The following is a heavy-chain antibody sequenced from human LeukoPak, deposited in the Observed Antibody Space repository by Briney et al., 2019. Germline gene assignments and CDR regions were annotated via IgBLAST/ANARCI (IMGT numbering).Heavy chain of an antibody. CDR3: AKSVVDSSSWYDAFDI. CDR1: GFTFSSYW. CDR2: INSDGSST. D-gene: IGHD6-13*01. Sequence: PGGSLRLSCAASGFTFSSYWMHWVRQAPGKGLVWVSRINSDGSSTSYADSVKGRFTISRDNAKNTLYLQMNSLRAEDTAVYYCAKSVVDSSSWYDAFDIWGQGTMVTVSS. V-gene: IGHV3-74*01. J-gene: IGHJ3*02.